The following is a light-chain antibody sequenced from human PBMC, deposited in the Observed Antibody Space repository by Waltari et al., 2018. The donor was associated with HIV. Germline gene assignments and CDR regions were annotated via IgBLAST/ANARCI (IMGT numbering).Light chain of an antibody. CDR2: EVT. CDR1: SSDVGGYKS. V-gene: IGLV2-14*01. CDR3: SSYTTDSTLV. J-gene: IGLJ3*02. Sequence: QSALTQPASVSGSPGQSITISCPGPSSDVGGYKSVSWYQHLPGKAPKLMIYEVTNRPSGVSDRFSGSKSGNTASLTISGLQAEDEADYYCSSYTTDSTLVFGAGTKLTVL.